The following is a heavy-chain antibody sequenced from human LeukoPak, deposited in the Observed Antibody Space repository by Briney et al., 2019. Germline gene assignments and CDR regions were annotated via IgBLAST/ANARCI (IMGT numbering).Heavy chain of an antibody. CDR1: GYTLTELS. J-gene: IGHJ5*02. CDR2: FDPEDGET. V-gene: IGHV1-24*01. Sequence: ASVKVSCKVSGYTLTELSMHWVRQAPGKGLEWMGGFDPEDGETIYAQKFQGRVTMTEDTSTDTAYMELSSLRSEDTAVYYCAILGGCSSSNWFDPWGQGTLVTVSS. CDR3: AILGGCSSSNWFDP. D-gene: IGHD6-13*01.